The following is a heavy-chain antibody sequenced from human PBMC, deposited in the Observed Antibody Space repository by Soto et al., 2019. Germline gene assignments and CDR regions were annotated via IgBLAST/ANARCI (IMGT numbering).Heavy chain of an antibody. CDR2: INHSGRV. CDR1: GGSFSGHS. D-gene: IGHD3-22*01. V-gene: IGHV4-34*01. J-gene: IGHJ5*01. CDR3: STRAYDTNGYYRFDP. Sequence: QVQLQQWGAGLLKPSETLSLTCAVYGGSFSGHSWTWIRQSPGKGLEWIGDINHSGRVNYSPSLKSRVTISLATSQNQFSLTLSAVTAADTAMYYCSTRAYDTNGYYRFDPWGQGTLVTVSS.